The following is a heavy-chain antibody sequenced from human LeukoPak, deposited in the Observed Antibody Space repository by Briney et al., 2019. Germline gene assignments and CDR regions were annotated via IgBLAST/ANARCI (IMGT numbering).Heavy chain of an antibody. CDR1: GFTFSDYY. J-gene: IGHJ4*02. Sequence: GGSLRLSCVASGFTFSDYYMSWIRQAPGKGLEWVSYISGSDGTIKYADSVKGRFTISRDNAKNSMYLQMNSLRVEDTAVYYCAREFTQRDYWGQGTLVTVSS. CDR2: ISGSDGTI. V-gene: IGHV3-11*01. CDR3: AREFTQRDY.